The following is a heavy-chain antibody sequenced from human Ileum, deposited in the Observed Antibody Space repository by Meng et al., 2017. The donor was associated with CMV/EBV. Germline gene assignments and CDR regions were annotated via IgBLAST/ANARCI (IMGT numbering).Heavy chain of an antibody. Sequence: FSGYYWSWSRQPPGKGLEWIGEINHSGSTNYNPSLKSRVTISVDTSKNQFSLKLSSVTAADTAVYYCARRWGGYCSGGSCYSNWFDPWGQGTLVTVSS. J-gene: IGHJ5*02. CDR3: ARRWGGYCSGGSCYSNWFDP. CDR1: FSGYY. CDR2: INHSGST. V-gene: IGHV4-34*01. D-gene: IGHD2-15*01.